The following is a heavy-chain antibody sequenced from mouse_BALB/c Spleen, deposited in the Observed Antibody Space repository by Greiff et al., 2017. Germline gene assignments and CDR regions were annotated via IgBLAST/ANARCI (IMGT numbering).Heavy chain of an antibody. V-gene: IGHV6-6*02. Sequence: EVMLVESGGGVGQPGGSMKLSCVASGFTFSNYWMNWVRQSPEKGLEWGAESRLKANNYATHYAESVKGRFTISRDDSKSSVYLQMNNLRAEDTGIYYCTRNYDPLYYAMDYWGHLPSVPFSS. D-gene: IGHD2-4*01. CDR1: GFTFSNYW. J-gene: IGHJ4*01. CDR3: TRNYDPLYYAMDY. CDR2: SRLKANNYAT.